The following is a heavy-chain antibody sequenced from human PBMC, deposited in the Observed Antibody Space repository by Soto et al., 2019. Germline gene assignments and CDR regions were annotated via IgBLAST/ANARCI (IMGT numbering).Heavy chain of an antibody. CDR1: GGSISSSSYY. V-gene: IGHV4-39*01. Sequence: PSETLSLTCTVSGGSISSSSYYWGWIRQPPGKGLEWIGSIYYSGSTYYNPSLKSRVTISVDTSKNQFSLKLSSVTAADTAVYYCARPAVGVPPYYYGSGLVDYWGQGILVTVSS. CDR3: ARPAVGVPPYYYGSGLVDY. J-gene: IGHJ4*02. D-gene: IGHD3-10*01. CDR2: IYYSGST.